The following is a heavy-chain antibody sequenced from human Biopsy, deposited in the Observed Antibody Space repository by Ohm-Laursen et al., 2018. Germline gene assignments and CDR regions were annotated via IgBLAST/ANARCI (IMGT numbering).Heavy chain of an antibody. D-gene: IGHD6-19*01. V-gene: IGHV3-33*04. CDR3: ARGLSSGWYGYFDV. J-gene: IGHJ2*01. Sequence: SLRLSCTASGFTFGHYAMHWVRQAPGKGLEWISLIWYDGTNEDYADSVEGRFTISRDNSKNTLYLQINTLTLEDTAFYYCARGLSSGWYGYFDVWGRGTLVTVSS. CDR1: GFTFGHYA. CDR2: IWYDGTNE.